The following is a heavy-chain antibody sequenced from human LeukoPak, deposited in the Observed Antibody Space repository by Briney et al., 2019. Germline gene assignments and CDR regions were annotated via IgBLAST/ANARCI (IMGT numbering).Heavy chain of an antibody. D-gene: IGHD2-2*01. CDR1: GFGFGSLA. V-gene: IGHV3-23*01. CDR3: LIPAMNY. CDR2: ISGRGDRT. Sequence: GGPWSFSVGASGFGFGSLALTWSPRAQGKGLEWVSAISGRGDRTSYADSVKGRVTISRDNSKNTLYLQMNSLRVEDTAIYYPLIPAMNYWGQGTLVIVSS. J-gene: IGHJ4*02.